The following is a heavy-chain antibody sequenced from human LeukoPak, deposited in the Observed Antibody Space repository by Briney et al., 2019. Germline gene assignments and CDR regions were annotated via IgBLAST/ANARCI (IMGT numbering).Heavy chain of an antibody. V-gene: IGHV4-4*07. J-gene: IGHJ4*02. Sequence: SETLSLTCTVSGGPMSSDYWSWIRQPAGKGLEWIGLIYTSGRTNYNPFLKSRVSMSVDTSKKQFSLTLSSVTAADTAIYYCASDFAFWGQGTQVTVPS. CDR1: GGPMSSDY. CDR2: IYTSGRT. CDR3: ASDFAF.